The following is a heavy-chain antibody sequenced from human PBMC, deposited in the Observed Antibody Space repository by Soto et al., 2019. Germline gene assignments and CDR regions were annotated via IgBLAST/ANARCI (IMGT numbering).Heavy chain of an antibody. J-gene: IGHJ4*02. D-gene: IGHD2-15*01. CDR1: GYKFTSYW. CDR2: IYPGDSDT. CDR3: ATLRADCSGDSCYSYYFDY. V-gene: IGHV5-51*01. Sequence: EVQLVQSGAEVKKPGESLKISCKGSGYKFTSYWIGWLRQMPGKGLEWMGIIYPGDSDTRYSPSFQGQVTVSADKSISTAYLQWTSLKASDTAMYYCATLRADCSGDSCYSYYFDYWGQGTLVTVSS.